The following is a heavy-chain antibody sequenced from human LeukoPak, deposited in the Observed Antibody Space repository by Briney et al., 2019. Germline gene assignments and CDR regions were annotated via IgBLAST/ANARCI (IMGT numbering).Heavy chain of an antibody. Sequence: PSETLSLTCTVSGGSISSSSYYWGWIRQPPGKGLEWIGSIYYSGSTCYNPSLKSRVTISVDTSKNQFSLKLSSVTAADTAVYYCARDQVVTVVFDYWGQGTLVTVSS. CDR1: GGSISSSSYY. CDR2: IYYSGST. CDR3: ARDQVVTVVFDY. J-gene: IGHJ4*02. D-gene: IGHD2-15*01. V-gene: IGHV4-39*07.